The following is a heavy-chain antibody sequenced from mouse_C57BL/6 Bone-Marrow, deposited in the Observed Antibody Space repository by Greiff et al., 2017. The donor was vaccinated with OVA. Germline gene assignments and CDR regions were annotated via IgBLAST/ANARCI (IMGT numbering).Heavy chain of an antibody. CDR1: GYAFTNYL. V-gene: IGHV1-54*01. J-gene: IGHJ2*01. CDR3: ARSSYYGSSYLWYFDY. Sequence: VQLVESGAELVRPGTSVKVSCKASGYAFTNYLIEWVKQRPGQGLEWIGVINPGSGGTNYNEKFKGKATLTADKSSSTAYMQLSSLTSEDSAVYFCARSSYYGSSYLWYFDYWGQGTTLTVSS. CDR2: INPGSGGT. D-gene: IGHD1-1*01.